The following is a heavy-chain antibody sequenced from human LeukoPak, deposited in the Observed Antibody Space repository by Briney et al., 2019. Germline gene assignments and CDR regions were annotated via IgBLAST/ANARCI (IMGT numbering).Heavy chain of an antibody. Sequence: PSETLSLTCTVSGGSISSYYWSWIRQPPGKGLEWIGYIYYSGSTNYNPSLKSRVTISVDTSKNQFSLKLSSVTAADTAVYYCARGIDVAHFDYWGQGTLVTVSS. V-gene: IGHV4-59*01. J-gene: IGHJ4*02. CDR1: GGSISSYY. CDR3: ARGIDVAHFDY. D-gene: IGHD2-21*01. CDR2: IYYSGST.